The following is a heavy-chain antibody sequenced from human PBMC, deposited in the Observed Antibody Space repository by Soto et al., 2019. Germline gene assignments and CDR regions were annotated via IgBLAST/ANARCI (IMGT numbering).Heavy chain of an antibody. CDR1: GLTFSSYA. V-gene: IGHV3-23*01. Sequence: GGSLRLSCAASGLTFSSYAMSWVRQAPGKGLEWVSGISGSGGSTYYADSVKGRFTFSRDNSENTLSLQMNSLRAEDTAVYYCAKGYCSSTSCSRGYFDYWGQGTLVTVSS. D-gene: IGHD2-2*01. CDR2: ISGSGGST. J-gene: IGHJ4*02. CDR3: AKGYCSSTSCSRGYFDY.